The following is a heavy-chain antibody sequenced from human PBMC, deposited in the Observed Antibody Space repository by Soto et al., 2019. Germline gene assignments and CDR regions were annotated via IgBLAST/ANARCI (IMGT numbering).Heavy chain of an antibody. V-gene: IGHV1-2*02. J-gene: IGHJ6*02. Sequence: GASVKVSCKASGYTFTVYYMHWVRQAPGQGLEWMGWINPNSGGTNYAQKFQGRVTMTRDTSISTAYMELSRLRSDDTAVYYCARDATLLTRDYYYGMDVWGQGTTVTVSS. CDR3: ARDATLLTRDYYYGMDV. CDR1: GYTFTVYY. CDR2: INPNSGGT. D-gene: IGHD2-15*01.